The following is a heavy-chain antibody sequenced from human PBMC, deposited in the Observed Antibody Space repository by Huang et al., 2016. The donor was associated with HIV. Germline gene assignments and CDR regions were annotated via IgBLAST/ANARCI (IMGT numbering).Heavy chain of an antibody. CDR3: ARQWTILEWLLGLDV. CDR1: GGSFTGNY. Sequence: QMQLQQRGAGLLKPSETLSLTCGVSGGSFTGNYLTWIRQAPGKGLEWMGEVNARGATNYNPSLNGRVTRSLDKSNRELSLNLRSVTAADTAVYYCARQWTILEWLLGLDVWGQGTTVIVSS. V-gene: IGHV4-34*02. D-gene: IGHD3-3*01. J-gene: IGHJ6*02. CDR2: VNARGAT.